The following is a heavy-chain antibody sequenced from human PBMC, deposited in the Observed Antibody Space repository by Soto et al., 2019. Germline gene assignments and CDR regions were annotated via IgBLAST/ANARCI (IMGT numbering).Heavy chain of an antibody. CDR3: ARGQEVGAHFFDS. V-gene: IGHV3-13*01. CDR2: IGTAGDT. J-gene: IGHJ4*02. Sequence: GSLRLSCEASGFTFSGFDMYWVRQPTGKGLEWVATIGTAGDTYYAVSVEGRFTISRDNAKNSLSLQMHSLRAGDTAVYFCARGQEVGAHFFDSWGQGTQVTVSS. D-gene: IGHD2-15*01. CDR1: GFTFSGFD.